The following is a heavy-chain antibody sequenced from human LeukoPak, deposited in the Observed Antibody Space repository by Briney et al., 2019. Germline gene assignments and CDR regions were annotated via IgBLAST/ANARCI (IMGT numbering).Heavy chain of an antibody. CDR3: ARGGYYDSSGYPWWFDP. CDR1: RGTFSSYA. V-gene: IGHV1-18*01. Sequence: GASVKVSCKASRGTFSSYAISWVRQAPGQGLEWMGWISAYNGNTNYAQKLQGRVTMTTDTSTSTAYMELRSLRSDDTAVYYCARGGYYDSSGYPWWFDPWGQGTLVTVSS. J-gene: IGHJ5*02. CDR2: ISAYNGNT. D-gene: IGHD3-22*01.